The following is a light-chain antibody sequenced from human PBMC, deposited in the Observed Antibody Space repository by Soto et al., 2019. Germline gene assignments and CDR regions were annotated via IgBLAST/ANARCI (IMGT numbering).Light chain of an antibody. CDR1: SSDVGGCKY. V-gene: IGLV2-11*01. J-gene: IGLJ2*01. Sequence: QSALTQPRSVSGSPGQSVTISCTGTSSDVGGCKYVSWYQQHPGKAPKLMIYDVSKRPSGVPDRFSGSKSGNTASLTISGLQADDEADYYCCSYAGSYSFMIFGGGTKLTVL. CDR2: DVS. CDR3: CSYAGSYSFMI.